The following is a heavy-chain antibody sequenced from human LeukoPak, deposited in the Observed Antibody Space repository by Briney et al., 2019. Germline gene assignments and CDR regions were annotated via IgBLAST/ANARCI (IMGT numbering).Heavy chain of an antibody. V-gene: IGHV3-66*01. CDR3: ARGVLWFGEPIRGDWFDP. CDR2: IYSGGST. J-gene: IGHJ5*02. D-gene: IGHD3-10*01. Sequence: GGSLRLSCAASGFTVSSHYMSWVRQAPGKGLEWVSLIYSGGSTYYADSVKGRFIISRDNSKSTLYLQMNSLRAEDTAVYYCARGVLWFGEPIRGDWFDPWGQGTLVTVSS. CDR1: GFTVSSHY.